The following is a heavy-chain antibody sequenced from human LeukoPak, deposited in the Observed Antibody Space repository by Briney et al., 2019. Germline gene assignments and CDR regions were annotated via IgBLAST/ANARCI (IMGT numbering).Heavy chain of an antibody. J-gene: IGHJ4*02. CDR3: TSQSIADRPTSL. CDR1: GFTFSGSV. V-gene: IGHV3-73*01. Sequence: GGSLRLSCAASGFTFSGSVMHWVRQASGKGLEWVGRIRSKANSYATAYAASVKGRFTISRDDSKNTAYLQMNNLKTEDTAVYYCTSQSIADRPTSLWGQGTLVTVSS. D-gene: IGHD6-6*01. CDR2: IRSKANSYAT.